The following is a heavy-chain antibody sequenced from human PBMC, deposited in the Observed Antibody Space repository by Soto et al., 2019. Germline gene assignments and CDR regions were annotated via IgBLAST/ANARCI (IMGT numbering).Heavy chain of an antibody. D-gene: IGHD1-7*01. CDR2: ISYDGRNK. V-gene: IGHV3-30*18. CDR1: GFTFSSYG. Sequence: GGSLRLSCAASGFTFSSYGIHWVRQAPGKGLEWVALISYDGRNKYYADSVKGRFTISRDNSKNTLYLQMNSLRAEDTAVYYCAKENLTGPYYYYYGMDVWGQGTMVTVSS. CDR3: AKENLTGPYYYYYGMDV. J-gene: IGHJ6*02.